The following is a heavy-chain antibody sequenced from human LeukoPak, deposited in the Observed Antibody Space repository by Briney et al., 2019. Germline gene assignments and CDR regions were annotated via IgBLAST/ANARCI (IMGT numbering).Heavy chain of an antibody. CDR2: IYYSGST. J-gene: IGHJ4*02. CDR1: GGSISSYY. D-gene: IGHD1-26*01. Sequence: PSETLSLTCTVSGGSISSYYWSWIRQPPGKGLEWIGYIYYSGSTNYNPSLKSLVTISVDTSKNQFSLKLSSVTAADTAVYYCARHLRELPEFDYWGQGTLVTVSS. CDR3: ARHLRELPEFDY. V-gene: IGHV4-59*08.